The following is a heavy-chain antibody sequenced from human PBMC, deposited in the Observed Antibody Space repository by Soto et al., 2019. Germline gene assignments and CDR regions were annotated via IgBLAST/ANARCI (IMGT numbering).Heavy chain of an antibody. D-gene: IGHD2-2*01. V-gene: IGHV1-18*01. J-gene: IGHJ4*02. CDR3: ARDTSNYFDP. CDR2: ISTYNGNT. CDR1: GYTLNTYY. Sequence: ASVKVSCTTSGYTLNTYYISWLRQAPGQGLEWIGWISTYNGNTNYVPKFQGRITMTTDTSTSTAYMELRSLRSDDTALYFCARDTSNYFDPWGQGTPVTAAS.